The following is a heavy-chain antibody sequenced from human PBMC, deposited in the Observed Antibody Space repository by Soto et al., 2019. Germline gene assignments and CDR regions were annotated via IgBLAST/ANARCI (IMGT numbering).Heavy chain of an antibody. CDR1: SGSISSNNW. CDR3: ARVRPLTIFGVNYYYMDV. J-gene: IGHJ6*03. V-gene: IGHV4-4*02. Sequence: SETLSLTCAVSSGSISSNNWWSWVRQPPGKGLEWIGEIYHSGSTNYNPSLKSRVTISVDKSKNQFSLKLSSVTAADTAVYYCARVRPLTIFGVNYYYMDVWGKGTTVTVSS. CDR2: IYHSGST. D-gene: IGHD3-3*01.